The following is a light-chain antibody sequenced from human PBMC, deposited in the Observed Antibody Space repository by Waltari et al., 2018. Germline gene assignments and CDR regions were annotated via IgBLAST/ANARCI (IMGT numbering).Light chain of an antibody. V-gene: IGLV2-14*01. CDR2: EVS. Sequence: QSALTQPASVSGSPGQSITISCTGTSSDVGGYNHVSWYQQHPGKAPKLMIYEVSNRPSGVSNRFSGSKSGNTASLTISGLQAEDEADYYCSSYTSSSGVFGGGTKLTVL. CDR1: SSDVGGYNH. CDR3: SSYTSSSGV. J-gene: IGLJ3*02.